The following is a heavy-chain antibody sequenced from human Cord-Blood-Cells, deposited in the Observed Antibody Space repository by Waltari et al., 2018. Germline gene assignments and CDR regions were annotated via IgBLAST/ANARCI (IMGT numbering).Heavy chain of an antibody. Sequence: QVQLQQWGAGLLKPSEPLSLTCAVYGRSSSGYYWSWIRQPQGKGLEWIGEINHSGSTNYNPSLKSRVTISVDTSKNQFSLKLSSVTAADTAVYYCARGLIDFWSGYYDYWGQGTLVTVSS. D-gene: IGHD3-3*01. J-gene: IGHJ4*02. CDR2: INHSGST. CDR1: GRSSSGYY. V-gene: IGHV4-34*01. CDR3: ARGLIDFWSGYYDY.